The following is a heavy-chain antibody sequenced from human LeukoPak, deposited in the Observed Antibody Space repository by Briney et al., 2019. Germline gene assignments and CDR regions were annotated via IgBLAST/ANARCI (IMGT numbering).Heavy chain of an antibody. D-gene: IGHD3-22*01. Sequence: SETLSLTCTVSDGSISSYYWSWIRQPPGKGLEWIGYIYYSGSTNYNPSLKSRVTMSVGTSKNQFALKLSAVTAADTAVYYCARLKFYDSTGYSPGHYMDVWGKGTKVTVSS. CDR1: DGSISSYY. J-gene: IGHJ6*03. CDR2: IYYSGST. V-gene: IGHV4-59*12. CDR3: ARLKFYDSTGYSPGHYMDV.